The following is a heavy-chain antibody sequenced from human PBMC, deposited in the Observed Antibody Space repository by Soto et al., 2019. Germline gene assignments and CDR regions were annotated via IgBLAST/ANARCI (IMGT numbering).Heavy chain of an antibody. J-gene: IGHJ5*02. D-gene: IGHD6-13*01. CDR2: ISAYNGNT. CDR1: CYTFTSYG. CDR3: ARELGQQLVGWFDP. V-gene: IGHV1-18*01. Sequence: SVKVYFKASCYTFTSYGISWVRQAPGQGLEWMGWISAYNGNTNYAQKLQGRVTMTTDTSTSTAYMELRSLRSDDTAVYYCARELGQQLVGWFDPWGQGTLVTVSS.